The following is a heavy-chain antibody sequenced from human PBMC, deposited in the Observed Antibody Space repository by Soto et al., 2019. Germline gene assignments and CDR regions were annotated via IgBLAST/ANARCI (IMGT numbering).Heavy chain of an antibody. CDR1: GYTFTSYD. V-gene: IGHV1-8*01. D-gene: IGHD6-6*01. Sequence: ASVKVSCKASGYTFTSYDINWVRQATGQGLEWMGWMNPNSGNTGYAQKFQGRVTMTRNTSISTAYMELSSLRSEETAGYYCAGVPILRAARREYYYYMDVWGKGTTVTVSS. CDR3: AGVPILRAARREYYYYMDV. J-gene: IGHJ6*03. CDR2: MNPNSGNT.